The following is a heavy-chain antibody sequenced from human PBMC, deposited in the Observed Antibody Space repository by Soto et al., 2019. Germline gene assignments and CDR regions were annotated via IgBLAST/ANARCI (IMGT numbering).Heavy chain of an antibody. Sequence: SVKVSCKASGGTFSSYAISWVRQAPGQGLEWMGGIIPIFGTANYAQKFQGRVTITADESTSTAYMELSSLRSEDTAVYYCATCSRVATTYYYYYGMDVWGQGTTVTVSS. CDR2: IIPIFGTA. V-gene: IGHV1-69*13. J-gene: IGHJ6*02. D-gene: IGHD5-12*01. CDR3: ATCSRVATTYYYYYGMDV. CDR1: GGTFSSYA.